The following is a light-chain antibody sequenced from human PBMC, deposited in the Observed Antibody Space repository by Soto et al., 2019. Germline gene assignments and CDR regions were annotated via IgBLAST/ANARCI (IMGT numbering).Light chain of an antibody. CDR2: AAS. J-gene: IGKJ4*01. V-gene: IGKV1-39*01. CDR1: QSISSY. Sequence: DLQMTQSPSSLSASVGDRVTITCRASQSISSYLNWYQQKPGKAPKLLIYAASSLQSGVPSMFSGSGSGTDFTLTISSLQPEDFATYYCQQSYSTLPLTFGGGTKVEIK. CDR3: QQSYSTLPLT.